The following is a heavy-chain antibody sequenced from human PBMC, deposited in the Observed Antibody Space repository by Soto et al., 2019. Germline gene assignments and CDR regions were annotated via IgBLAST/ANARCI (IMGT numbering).Heavy chain of an antibody. CDR2: MNPNSGNT. CDR1: GYTFTSYD. V-gene: IGHV1-8*01. CDR3: ASMVRGVGSFDY. Sequence: GASVKVSCKASGYTFTSYDINWVRQATGQGLEWMGWMNPNSGNTGYAQKFQGRVTMTRNTSISTAHMELSSLRSEDTAVYYCASMVRGVGSFDYWGQGTLVTVSS. J-gene: IGHJ4*02. D-gene: IGHD3-10*01.